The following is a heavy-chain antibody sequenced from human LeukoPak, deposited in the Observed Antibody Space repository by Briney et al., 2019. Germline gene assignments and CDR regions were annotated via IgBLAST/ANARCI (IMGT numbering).Heavy chain of an antibody. Sequence: PGGSLRLSCAASGFTFSNYEMNWVRQAPGKGLEWVSYISISGSTICYADSVKGRFTISRDNAKNSLYLQMNSLKTEDTAVYYCSWSLKTWLVLGFWGQGTLVTVSS. D-gene: IGHD5-24*01. J-gene: IGHJ4*02. CDR3: SWSLKTWLVLGF. CDR1: GFTFSNYE. V-gene: IGHV3-48*03. CDR2: ISISGSTI.